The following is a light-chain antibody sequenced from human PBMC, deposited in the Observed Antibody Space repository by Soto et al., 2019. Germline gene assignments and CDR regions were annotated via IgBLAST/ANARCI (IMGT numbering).Light chain of an antibody. V-gene: IGKV1-39*01. CDR2: SAS. J-gene: IGKJ1*01. Sequence: DILMSQSPSSLSASVGYRVTITCQASQDISNYLNWYQQKPGKAPKLLVYSASNLQSGVPSRFSGSGSGTNFTLTISDLPPEDFETYYCQQSYSTPWTFGQGTKVDIK. CDR3: QQSYSTPWT. CDR1: QDISNY.